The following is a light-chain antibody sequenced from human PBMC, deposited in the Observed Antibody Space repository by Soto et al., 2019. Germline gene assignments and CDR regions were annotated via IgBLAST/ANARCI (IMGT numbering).Light chain of an antibody. CDR1: QSVTNW. J-gene: IGKJ2*01. CDR2: DAS. V-gene: IGKV1-5*01. Sequence: DIQMTQSPSTLSASVGDRVTITCRASQSVTNWLAWYQQKPGKAPNLLIYDASRLQSGILSRFSGSGSGTEFTLTISSLQPDDFATYYCKQYTTYPYTFGQGTKVDIK. CDR3: KQYTTYPYT.